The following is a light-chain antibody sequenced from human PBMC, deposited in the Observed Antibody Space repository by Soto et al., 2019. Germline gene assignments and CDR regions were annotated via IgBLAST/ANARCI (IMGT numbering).Light chain of an antibody. Sequence: QSVLTQPPSASGTPGQRVNISCYGSSSNIGSNTVNWSQQLPGTAPKLLIYSNNQRPSGVPDRFSGSKSGTSASLAISGLQSEDEADYYCAAWDDSLNGHWVFGGGTKVTVL. CDR2: SNN. CDR3: AAWDDSLNGHWV. V-gene: IGLV1-44*01. J-gene: IGLJ3*02. CDR1: SSNIGSNT.